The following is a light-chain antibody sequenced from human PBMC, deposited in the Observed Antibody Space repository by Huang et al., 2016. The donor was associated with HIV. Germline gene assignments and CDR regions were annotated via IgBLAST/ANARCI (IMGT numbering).Light chain of an antibody. CDR2: GAS. J-gene: IGKJ4*01. V-gene: IGKV1-27*01. CDR1: QGINDY. CDR3: QKYNSVPLT. Sequence: IQMTQSPSSLSASIGDRVTITCRASQGINDYFAWYQQKPGKVPKLLNYGASTLQSGVSSRVSGSGSGTDFTLTISSLQPEDVATYYCQKYNSVPLTFGGGTKVEIK.